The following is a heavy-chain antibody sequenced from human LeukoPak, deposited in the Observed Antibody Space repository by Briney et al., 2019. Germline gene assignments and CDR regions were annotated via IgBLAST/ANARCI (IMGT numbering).Heavy chain of an antibody. J-gene: IGHJ4*02. V-gene: IGHV3-15*01. CDR3: FRHLVVPGAGADY. D-gene: IGHD2-15*01. CDR2: IKNKADDGTT. CDR1: GFTFSYAW. Sequence: KSGGSLRLSCAAFGFTFSYAWMSWVRQAPGKGLEWVGRIKNKADDGTTDYAAPVKGRFTISRDDSKNTLYLQMDSLKTEDTAVYYCFRHLVVPGAGADYWGQGTLVTVSS.